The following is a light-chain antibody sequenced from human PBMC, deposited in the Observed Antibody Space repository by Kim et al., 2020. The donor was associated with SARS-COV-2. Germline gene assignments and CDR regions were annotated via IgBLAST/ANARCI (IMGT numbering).Light chain of an antibody. CDR1: KLGDRY. CDR3: QAWDSSTVV. J-gene: IGLJ2*01. Sequence: VSPGQTASITCSGDKLGDRYASWYQQKPGQSPVVVIYRDSRRPSGIPERFSGSNSGNTATLTISGTQAMDEADYYCQAWDSSTVVFGGGTQLTVL. CDR2: RDS. V-gene: IGLV3-1*01.